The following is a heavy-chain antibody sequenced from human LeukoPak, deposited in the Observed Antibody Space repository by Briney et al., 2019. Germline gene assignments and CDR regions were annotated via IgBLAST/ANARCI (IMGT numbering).Heavy chain of an antibody. CDR1: GFTFSSYW. V-gene: IGHV3-74*01. CDR3: AKNRRAYCGGDCKYYFDY. J-gene: IGHJ4*02. Sequence: GGSLRLSCAASGFTFSSYWMHWVRQAPGKGLVWVSRINSDGSSTIYADSVKGRFTISRDNSKNTLYLQMNSLRAGDTAVYYCAKNRRAYCGGDCKYYFDYWGQGTLVTVSS. D-gene: IGHD2-21*02. CDR2: INSDGSST.